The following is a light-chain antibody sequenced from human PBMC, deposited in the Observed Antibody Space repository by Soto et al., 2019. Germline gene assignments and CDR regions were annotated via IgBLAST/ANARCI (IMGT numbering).Light chain of an antibody. CDR1: QSIRYY. V-gene: IGKV1-39*01. CDR2: AAS. J-gene: IGKJ2*01. Sequence: DIQMTQSPSSLSSTVGDRVTITCRASQSIRYYLNWYQQKPGKAPKLLIYAASSLQSGVPSRFSGSGAGTDFTLTISSLQPEDFATYYCQQSYSTPQHTFGHGTKLEIK. CDR3: QQSYSTPQHT.